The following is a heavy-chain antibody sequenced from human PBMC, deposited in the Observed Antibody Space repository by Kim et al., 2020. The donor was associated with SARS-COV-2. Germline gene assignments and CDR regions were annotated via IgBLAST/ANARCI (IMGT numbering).Heavy chain of an antibody. CDR3: ARLAFRVAVAGTDY. J-gene: IGHJ4*02. D-gene: IGHD6-19*01. Sequence: SETLSLTCTVSGGSISSSSYYWGWIRQPPGKGLEWIGSIYYSGSTYYNPSLKSRVTISVDTSKNQFSLKLSSVTAADTAVYYCARLAFRVAVAGTDYWGQGTLVTVSS. V-gene: IGHV4-39*01. CDR2: IYYSGST. CDR1: GGSISSSSYY.